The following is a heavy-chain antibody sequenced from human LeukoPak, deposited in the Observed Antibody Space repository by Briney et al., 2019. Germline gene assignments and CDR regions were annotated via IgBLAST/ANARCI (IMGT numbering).Heavy chain of an antibody. CDR2: VSKSGDSI. J-gene: IGHJ6*02. CDR1: GFTFSSYE. Sequence: RGSLRLSCAASGFTFSSYEMNWVRQAPGKGLEWVSYVSKSGDSIYYADSVKGRFTISRDNAKNSLYLQMNSLRTEDTAVYYCARDSRYNTHYYYGMDVWGQGTTVTVSS. D-gene: IGHD3-3*01. CDR3: ARDSRYNTHYYYGMDV. V-gene: IGHV3-48*03.